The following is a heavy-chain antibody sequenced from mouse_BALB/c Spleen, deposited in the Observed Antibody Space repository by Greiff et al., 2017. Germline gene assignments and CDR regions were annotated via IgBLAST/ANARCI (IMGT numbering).Heavy chain of an antibody. CDR2: INPYNDGT. J-gene: IGHJ3*01. V-gene: IGHV1-14*01. CDR3: ARLATGTPSCFAY. Sequence: VQLKQSGPELVKPGASVKMSCKASGYTFTSYVMHWVKQKPGQGLEWIGYINPYNDGTKYNEKFKGKATLTSDKSSSTAYMGLSSLTSEDSAVYYCARLATGTPSCFAYWGQGTLVTVSA. D-gene: IGHD4-1*02. CDR1: GYTFTSYV.